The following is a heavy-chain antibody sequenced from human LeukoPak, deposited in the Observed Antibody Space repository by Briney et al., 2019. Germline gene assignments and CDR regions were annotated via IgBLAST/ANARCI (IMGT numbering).Heavy chain of an antibody. D-gene: IGHD1-26*01. V-gene: IGHV3-7*01. J-gene: IGHJ3*02. CDR3: ARDPKGWELLQDAFDI. CDR1: GFTFSSYA. CDR2: IKQDGSEK. Sequence: GGSLRLSCAASGFTFSSYAMSWVRQAPGKGLEWVANIKQDGSEKYYVDSVKGRFTISRDNAKNSLYLQMNSLRAEDTAVYYRARDPKGWELLQDAFDIWGQRTMVTVSS.